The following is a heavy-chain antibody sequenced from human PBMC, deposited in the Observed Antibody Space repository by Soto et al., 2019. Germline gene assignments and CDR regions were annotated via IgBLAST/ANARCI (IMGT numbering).Heavy chain of an antibody. CDR1: GFTFSNAW. V-gene: IGHV3-15*07. CDR3: TTDPDFWRRPNYYYGMDV. Sequence: GGSLRLSCAASGFTFSNAWMNWVRQAPGKGLEWVGRIKSKTDGGTTDYAAPVKGRFTISRDDSKNTLYLQMNSLKTEDTAVYYCTTDPDFWRRPNYYYGMDVWGQGTTVTVSS. D-gene: IGHD3-3*01. J-gene: IGHJ6*02. CDR2: IKSKTDGGTT.